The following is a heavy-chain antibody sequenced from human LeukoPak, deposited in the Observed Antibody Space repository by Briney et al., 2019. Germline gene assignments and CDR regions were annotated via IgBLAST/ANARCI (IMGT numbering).Heavy chain of an antibody. CDR1: GLTFGSYD. D-gene: IGHD3-22*01. CDR2: IIYTGGST. V-gene: IGHV3-23*01. J-gene: IGHJ5*02. CDR3: AKGSSVYYDSSGYYRA. Sequence: GGSLRLSCAASGLTFGSYDMTWVRQAPGKGLEWVSTIIYTGGSTYYADSVKGRFTISRDNSKNTLYLQMNSLRAEDTAVYYCAKGSSVYYDSSGYYRAWGQGTLVTVSS.